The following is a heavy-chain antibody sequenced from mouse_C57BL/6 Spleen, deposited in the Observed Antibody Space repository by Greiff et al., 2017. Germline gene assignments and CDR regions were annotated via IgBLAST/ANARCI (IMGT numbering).Heavy chain of an antibody. Sequence: VQLKESGPELVKPGASVKISCKASGYSFTGYYMNWVKQSPEKSLEWIGEINPSTGGTTYNQKFKAKATLTVDKSSSTAYMQLKSLTSEDSAVYYCAYYYGSSYGFAYWGQGTLVTVSA. J-gene: IGHJ3*01. CDR3: AYYYGSSYGFAY. D-gene: IGHD1-1*01. CDR2: INPSTGGT. CDR1: GYSFTGYY. V-gene: IGHV1-42*01.